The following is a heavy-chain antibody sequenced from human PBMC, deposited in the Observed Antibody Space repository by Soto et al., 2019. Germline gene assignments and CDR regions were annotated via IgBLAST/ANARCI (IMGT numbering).Heavy chain of an antibody. CDR2: MYHNGNT. V-gene: IGHV4-38-2*01. CDR1: GHSISSGYY. D-gene: IGHD5-12*01. Sequence: SETLSLPCAVSGHSISSGYYWGWIRQPPGKGLEWIGNMYHNGNTYYNPSLKSRVTISIRTSKNQFSLKLSSVTAADTAVSSCARGADRMATTGDDFDSLGQGTRGTVAS. J-gene: IGHJ3*02. CDR3: ARGADRMATTGDDFDS.